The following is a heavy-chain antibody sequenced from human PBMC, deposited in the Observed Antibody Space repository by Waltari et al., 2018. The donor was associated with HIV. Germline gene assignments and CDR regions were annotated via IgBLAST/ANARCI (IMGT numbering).Heavy chain of an antibody. D-gene: IGHD6-19*01. J-gene: IGHJ4*02. CDR1: GGSFSGYY. CDR2: INHSGST. Sequence: QVQLQQWGAGLLKPSETLSLTCAVYGGSFSGYYWSWIRQPPGKGLEWIGEINHSGSTNYNPSLKSRVTISVDTSKNQFSLKLSSVTAADTAVYYCARGDPRAVAGPFDYWGQGTLVTVSS. CDR3: ARGDPRAVAGPFDY. V-gene: IGHV4-34*01.